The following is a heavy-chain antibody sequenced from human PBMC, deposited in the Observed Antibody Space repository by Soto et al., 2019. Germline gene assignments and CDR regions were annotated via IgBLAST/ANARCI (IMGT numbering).Heavy chain of an antibody. J-gene: IGHJ6*02. CDR1: GFSLSTSGMC. Sequence: SGPTLVKPTQTLTLTCTFSGFSLSTSGMCVSWIRQPPGKALEWLALIDWDDDKYFSTSLKTRLTISKDTSKNQVVLTMTDMDPVDTATYYCARIPSGSCSGGSCPPYYYYGMDVWGQGTTVTVSS. D-gene: IGHD2-15*01. CDR3: ARIPSGSCSGGSCPPYYYYGMDV. CDR2: IDWDDDK. V-gene: IGHV2-70*01.